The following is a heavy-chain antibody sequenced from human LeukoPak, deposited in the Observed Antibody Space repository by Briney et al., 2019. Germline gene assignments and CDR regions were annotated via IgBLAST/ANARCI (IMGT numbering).Heavy chain of an antibody. CDR3: AKDNMITFGGVIGYFDY. V-gene: IGHV3-30*18. CDR2: ISYDGSNK. Sequence: GGSLRLSCAASGFTFSSYGMHWVRQAPGKGLEWVAVISYDGSNKYYADSVKGRFTISRDNSKNTLYLQMNSLRAEDTAVYYCAKDNMITFGGVIGYFDYWGQGTLVTVSS. D-gene: IGHD3-16*01. CDR1: GFTFSSYG. J-gene: IGHJ4*02.